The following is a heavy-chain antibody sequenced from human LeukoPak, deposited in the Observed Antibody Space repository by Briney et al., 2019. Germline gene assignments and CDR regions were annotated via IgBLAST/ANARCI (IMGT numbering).Heavy chain of an antibody. CDR3: ARVDCSGGSCYSVGDY. Sequence: GGSLRLSCAASGFTFSSYWMSWVRQAPGKGLEWVANIKQDGSEKYYVDSVKGRFTISRDNAKNTLYLQMNSLRAEDTAVYYCARVDCSGGSCYSVGDYWGQGTLVTVSS. D-gene: IGHD2-15*01. V-gene: IGHV3-7*01. CDR1: GFTFSSYW. CDR2: IKQDGSEK. J-gene: IGHJ4*02.